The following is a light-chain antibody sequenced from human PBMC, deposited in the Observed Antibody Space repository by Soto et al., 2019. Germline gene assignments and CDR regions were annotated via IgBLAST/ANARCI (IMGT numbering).Light chain of an antibody. CDR1: QSISSW. V-gene: IGKV1-5*01. CDR2: DAS. J-gene: IGKJ1*01. CDR3: KQYNSFTWT. Sequence: DIQMTQSPSTLSASVGDRVTITCRASQSISSWLAWYQQNPGKAPKLLIYDASSLESGFPSRFSGSGSGTEFTLTISSLKTDDFATYYCKQYNSFTWTFGQGTKVEIK.